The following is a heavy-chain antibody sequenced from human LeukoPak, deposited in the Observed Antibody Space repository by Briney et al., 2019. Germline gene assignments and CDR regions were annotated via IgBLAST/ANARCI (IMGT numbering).Heavy chain of an antibody. V-gene: IGHV1-2*02. CDR2: INPNSGGT. D-gene: IGHD3-22*01. CDR1: GYTFTGYY. Sequence: GASVKVSCKASGYTFTGYYMHWVRQAPGQGLEWMGWINPNSGGTNYAQKFQDRVTMTRDTSISTAYMELSRLRSDDTAVYYCARDSGYYYDSSGYYRKGPFDYWGQGTLVTVSS. J-gene: IGHJ4*02. CDR3: ARDSGYYYDSSGYYRKGPFDY.